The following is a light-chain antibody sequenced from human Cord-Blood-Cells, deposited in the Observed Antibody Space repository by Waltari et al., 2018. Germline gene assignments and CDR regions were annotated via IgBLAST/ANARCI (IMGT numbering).Light chain of an antibody. J-gene: IGLJ2*01. V-gene: IGLV2-14*01. Sequence: QSALTQPASVSGSPGQSLTISCTGTRSDVGCCNSVPWYQQHPGKAPKLMIYDFSHRPSGVSNRFSGSKSGNTASLTISGLQAEDEADYYCSSYTSSSTLVFGGGTKLTVL. CDR3: SSYTSSSTLV. CDR1: RSDVGCCNS. CDR2: DFS.